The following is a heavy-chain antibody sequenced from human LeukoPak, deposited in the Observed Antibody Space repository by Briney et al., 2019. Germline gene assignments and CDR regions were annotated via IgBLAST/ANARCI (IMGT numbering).Heavy chain of an antibody. CDR2: ISWNSGSI. Sequence: GRSLRLSCAASGFTFDDYAMHWVRQAPGKGLEWVSGISWNSGSIGYADSVKGRFTISRDNAKNSLYLQMNSLRAEDMALYYCAKDLSSGSLSGFDYWGQGTLVTVSS. J-gene: IGHJ4*02. D-gene: IGHD1-26*01. V-gene: IGHV3-9*03. CDR3: AKDLSSGSLSGFDY. CDR1: GFTFDDYA.